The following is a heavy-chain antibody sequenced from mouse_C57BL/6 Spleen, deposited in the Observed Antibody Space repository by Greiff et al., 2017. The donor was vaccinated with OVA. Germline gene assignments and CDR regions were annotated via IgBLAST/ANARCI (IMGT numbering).Heavy chain of an antibody. Sequence: VQLQQPGAELVKPGASVKLSCKASGYTFTSYWMQWVKQRPGQGLEWIGEIDPSDSYTNYNQKFKGKATLTVDTSSSTAYMQLSSLTSEDSAVYYCAMGGLLLGYDMDYWGQGTSVTVSS. CDR1: GYTFTSYW. CDR3: AMGGLLLGYDMDY. V-gene: IGHV1-50*01. D-gene: IGHD1-1*01. J-gene: IGHJ4*01. CDR2: IDPSDSYT.